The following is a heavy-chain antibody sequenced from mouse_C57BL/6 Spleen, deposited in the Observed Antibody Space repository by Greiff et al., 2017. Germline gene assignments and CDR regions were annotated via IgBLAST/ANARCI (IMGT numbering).Heavy chain of an antibody. CDR3: AGYGPAWFAD. CDR2: IHPYSGCT. V-gene: IGHV1-64*01. J-gene: IGHJ3*01. CDR1: GYTFTSYW. Sequence: QVQLQQPGAELVKPGASVKLSCKASGYTFTSYWMQWVKQRPGPGLEWIGMIHPYSGCTNYNEKFKSKATLPVDKSSSTAYMQLSSLPSEDSAVYYGAGYGPAWFADWGGGTLVTVSA. D-gene: IGHD1-1*02.